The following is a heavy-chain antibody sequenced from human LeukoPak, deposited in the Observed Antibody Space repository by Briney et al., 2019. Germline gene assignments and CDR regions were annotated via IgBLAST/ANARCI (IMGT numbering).Heavy chain of an antibody. Sequence: SETLSLTCAVSGYSISSGYYWGWIRQPPGKGLEWIGSIYHTGSTYYNPSLKSRVTISADKSKNQFSLKLTSVTAADTAVYYCARGPICGSSSCYFDYWGQGTLVTVSS. CDR1: GYSISSGYY. V-gene: IGHV4-38-2*01. CDR3: ARGPICGSSSCYFDY. CDR2: IYHTGST. J-gene: IGHJ4*02. D-gene: IGHD2-2*01.